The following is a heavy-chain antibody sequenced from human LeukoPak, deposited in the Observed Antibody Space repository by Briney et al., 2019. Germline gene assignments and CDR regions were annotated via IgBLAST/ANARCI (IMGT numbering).Heavy chain of an antibody. D-gene: IGHD1-26*01. V-gene: IGHV3-74*01. CDR1: GFTFSSYW. CDR2: INSDGSST. J-gene: IGHJ3*02. Sequence: GGSLRLSCAASGFTFSSYWMHWVRQAPGKGLVWVSRINSDGSSTSYADSVKGRFTISRDNAKNTLYLQMNSLRGEDTAVYYCARVKRELLADAFDIWGQGTMVTVSS. CDR3: ARVKRELLADAFDI.